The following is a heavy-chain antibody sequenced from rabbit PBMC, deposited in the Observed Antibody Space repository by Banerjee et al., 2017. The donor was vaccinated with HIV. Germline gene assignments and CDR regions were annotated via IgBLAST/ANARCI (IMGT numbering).Heavy chain of an antibody. CDR1: GFSFSNKAV. V-gene: IGHV1S45*01. J-gene: IGHJ6*01. D-gene: IGHD1-1*01. Sequence: QEQLVESGGGLVQPEGSLKLSCTASGFSFSNKAVMCWVRQAPGKGLEWIACINAVTGKAVYASWAKGRFTCSKTSSTTVTLQMTRLTAADTATYFCARDTSSSFSSYGMDLWGPGTLVTVS. CDR2: INAVTGKA. CDR3: ARDTSSSFSSYGMDL.